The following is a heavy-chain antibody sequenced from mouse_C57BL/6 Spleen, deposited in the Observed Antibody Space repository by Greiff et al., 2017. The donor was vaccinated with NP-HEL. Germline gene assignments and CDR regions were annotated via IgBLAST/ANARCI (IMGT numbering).Heavy chain of an antibody. CDR2: INPNNGGT. J-gene: IGHJ4*01. CDR3: ARGGIYYGNDY. CDR1: GYTFTDYY. V-gene: IGHV1-26*01. Sequence: EVQLQQSGPELVKPGASVKISCKASGYTFTDYYMNWVKQSHGKSLEWIGDINPNNGGTSYNQKFKGKATLTVDKSSSTAYMELRSLTSEDSAVYYCARGGIYYGNDYWGQGTSVTVSS.